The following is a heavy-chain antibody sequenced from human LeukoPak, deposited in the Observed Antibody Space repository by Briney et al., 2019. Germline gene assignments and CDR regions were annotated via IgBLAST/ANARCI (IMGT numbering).Heavy chain of an antibody. CDR1: GFTFSTYA. J-gene: IGHJ6*04. CDR3: AKYVELAAYGEMDV. Sequence: GGSLRLSCAASGFTFSTYAMSWVRQAPGKGLEWVSAISGSGGSTYYADSVKGRFTISRDNSKNTLYLQMNSLRADDTAVYYCAKYVELAAYGEMDVWGKGTTVTVSS. CDR2: ISGSGGST. D-gene: IGHD2-15*01. V-gene: IGHV3-23*01.